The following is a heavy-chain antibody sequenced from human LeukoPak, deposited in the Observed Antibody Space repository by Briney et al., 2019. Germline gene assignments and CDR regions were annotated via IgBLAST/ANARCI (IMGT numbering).Heavy chain of an antibody. CDR1: GYTFSAYY. CDR3: ARGGPYHGIDF. CDR2: IITNNGDT. J-gene: IGHJ4*02. V-gene: IGHV1-2*02. Sequence: ASVKVSCKASGYTFSAYYMHWVRQAPGQGLEWMGWIITNNGDTRYAQKFRGRVTMTRDTSITTAYMELSGLISDDTAVYYCARGGPYHGIDFWGQGTLVPVSA. D-gene: IGHD1-26*01.